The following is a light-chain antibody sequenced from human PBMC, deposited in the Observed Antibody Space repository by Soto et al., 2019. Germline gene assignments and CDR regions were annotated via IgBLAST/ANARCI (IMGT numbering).Light chain of an antibody. CDR3: QQRSNWPKIT. CDR2: DAS. Sequence: EVVLTQSPATLSLSPGERATLSCRASQSVSSYLAWYQQKPGQAPRLLIYDASNRATVIPARFSGSGSGTDFTLPISSLEPEDFAVYYCQQRSNWPKITFGQGTRLEIK. J-gene: IGKJ5*01. V-gene: IGKV3-11*01. CDR1: QSVSSY.